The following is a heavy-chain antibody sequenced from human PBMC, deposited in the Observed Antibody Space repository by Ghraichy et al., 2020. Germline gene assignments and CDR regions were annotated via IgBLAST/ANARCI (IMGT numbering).Heavy chain of an antibody. CDR1: GFDVSGNY. J-gene: IGHJ5*02. Sequence: GESLNISCAASGFDVSGNYMSWIRQAPGKGLEWVSIIYSGGGTDYADSVKGRFTISRDSSKNTLYLQMNNLRAEDTAVYYCARDPLGFDPWGQGALVTVSS. CDR2: IYSGGGT. CDR3: ARDPLGFDP. D-gene: IGHD6-13*01. V-gene: IGHV3-53*01.